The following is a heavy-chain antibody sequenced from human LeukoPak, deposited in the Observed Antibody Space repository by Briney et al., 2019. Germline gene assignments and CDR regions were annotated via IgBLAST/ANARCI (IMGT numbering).Heavy chain of an antibody. D-gene: IGHD6-13*01. J-gene: IGHJ3*02. CDR1: GFTFDDYA. V-gene: IGHV3-43D*03. CDR3: AKGEKAAAGPHDAFDI. Sequence: PEGSLRLSCAASGFTFDDYAMHWVRQAPGKGLEWVSLISWDGGSTYYADSVKGRFTISRDNSKNSLYLQMNSLRAEDTALYYCAKGEKAAAGPHDAFDIWGQGTMVTVSS. CDR2: ISWDGGST.